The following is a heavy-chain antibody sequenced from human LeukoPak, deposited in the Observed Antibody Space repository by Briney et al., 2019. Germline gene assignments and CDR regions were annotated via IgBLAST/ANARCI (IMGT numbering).Heavy chain of an antibody. CDR3: ARDKDRNFGVVIMGLDY. D-gene: IGHD3-3*01. V-gene: IGHV3-30-3*01. CDR2: ISYDGSNK. CDR1: GFTFSSYA. Sequence: GGSLRLSCAASGFTFSSYAMHWVRQAPGKGLEWVAVISYDGSNKYYADSVKGRFTISRDNSKNTLYLQMNSLRAEDTAVYYCARDKDRNFGVVIMGLDYWGQGTLVTVSS. J-gene: IGHJ4*02.